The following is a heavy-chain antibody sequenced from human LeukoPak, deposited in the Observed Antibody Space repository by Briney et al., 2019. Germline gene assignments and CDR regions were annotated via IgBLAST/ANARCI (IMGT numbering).Heavy chain of an antibody. CDR1: GFIFSSYG. CDR3: AKDRGSGSYPSPLFDY. V-gene: IGHV3-30*18. Sequence: GRSLRLSYAVSGFIFSSYGMHWVRQAPGKGLEWVAAISYDESNKYYADSVKGRFTISRDNYKNTLYLQMNSLRAEDTAVYYCAKDRGSGSYPSPLFDYWGRGILVTVSS. CDR2: ISYDESNK. D-gene: IGHD3-10*01. J-gene: IGHJ4*02.